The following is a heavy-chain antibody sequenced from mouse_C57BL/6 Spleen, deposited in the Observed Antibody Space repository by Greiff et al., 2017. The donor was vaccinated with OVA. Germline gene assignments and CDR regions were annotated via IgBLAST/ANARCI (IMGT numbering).Heavy chain of an antibody. Sequence: ESGAELVRPGASVTLSCKASGYTFTDYEMHWVKQTPVHGLEWIGAIDPETGGTAYNQKFKGKAILTADKSSSSAYMELRSLTSEDSAVYYCTREGTYSNFRRLFAYWGQGTLVTVSA. CDR1: GYTFTDYE. CDR2: IDPETGGT. D-gene: IGHD2-5*01. J-gene: IGHJ3*01. CDR3: TREGTYSNFRRLFAY. V-gene: IGHV1-15*01.